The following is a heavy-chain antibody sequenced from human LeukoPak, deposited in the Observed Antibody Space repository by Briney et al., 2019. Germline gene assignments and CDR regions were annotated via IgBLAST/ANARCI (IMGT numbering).Heavy chain of an antibody. Sequence: GGSLRLSCAASGFTFSSYAMSWVRQAPGKGLEWVSAISGSVGSTYYADSVKGRFTISRDNSKNTLYLQMNSLRAEDTAVYYCAPHESYYYDSSPRYWGQGTLVTVSS. V-gene: IGHV3-23*01. D-gene: IGHD3-22*01. J-gene: IGHJ4*02. CDR1: GFTFSSYA. CDR2: ISGSVGST. CDR3: APHESYYYDSSPRY.